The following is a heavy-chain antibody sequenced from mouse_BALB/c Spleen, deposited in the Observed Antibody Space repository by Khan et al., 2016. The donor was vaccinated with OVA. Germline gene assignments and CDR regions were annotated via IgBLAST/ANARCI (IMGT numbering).Heavy chain of an antibody. CDR2: IWSAGST. D-gene: IGHD2-4*01. J-gene: IGHJ3*01. CDR3: ARRGYDYGRGALFAY. CDR1: GFSLANYS. V-gene: IGHV2-2*02. Sequence: QVQLKQSGPGLVQPSQSLSITCTVSGFSLANYSVHWIRQSPGKGLEWLGVIWSAGSTDYNAAFMYRLTITKDNSRSQVFFKMNSLQPNDTAIYYCARRGYDYGRGALFAYWGQGTLVTVSA.